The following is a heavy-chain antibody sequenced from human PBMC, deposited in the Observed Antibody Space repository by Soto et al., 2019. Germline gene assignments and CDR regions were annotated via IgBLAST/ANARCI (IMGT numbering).Heavy chain of an antibody. D-gene: IGHD6-13*01. CDR2: INAGNGNT. CDR3: ATTRTPADGFDY. CDR1: GYTFTSYA. V-gene: IGHV1-3*01. J-gene: IGHJ4*02. Sequence: ASVKVSCKAPGYTFTSYAMHWVRQAPGQRLEWMGWINAGNGNTKYSQKFQGRVTITRDTSASTAYMELSSLRSEDTAVYYCATTRTPADGFDYWGQGTLVTVSS.